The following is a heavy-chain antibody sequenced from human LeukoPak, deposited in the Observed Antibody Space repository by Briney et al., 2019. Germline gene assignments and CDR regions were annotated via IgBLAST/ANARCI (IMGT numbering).Heavy chain of an antibody. V-gene: IGHV4-34*10. CDR2: INDTGST. CDR3: ARVSGWNPLEAAHLDY. J-gene: IGHJ4*02. CDR1: GGSLSGYY. Sequence: SETLSLTCAVYGGSLSGYYWSWIRQPPGKTLEWIGEINDTGSTDYNPSLKSRVTMSVDTSKNQCSLKLSSVTAADTAVYYCARVSGWNPLEAAHLDYWGQGTLVTVSS. D-gene: IGHD6-19*01.